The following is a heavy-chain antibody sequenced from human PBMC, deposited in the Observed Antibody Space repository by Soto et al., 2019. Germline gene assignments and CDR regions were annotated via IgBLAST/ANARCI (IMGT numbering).Heavy chain of an antibody. V-gene: IGHV3-23*01. J-gene: IGHJ3*02. Sequence: EVQLLESGGGLVRPGGSLRLSCAASGFTFSSFAMDWVRQTPGKGLVWVSTISANDGDMYYADSVKGRLNISRDNSKNTLFLQILSPRAAGTAIYSCAKQRLYYYDSRSDAFDIWGQGTMVTVSA. CDR2: ISANDGDM. CDR3: AKQRLYYYDSRSDAFDI. D-gene: IGHD3-22*01. CDR1: GFTFSSFA.